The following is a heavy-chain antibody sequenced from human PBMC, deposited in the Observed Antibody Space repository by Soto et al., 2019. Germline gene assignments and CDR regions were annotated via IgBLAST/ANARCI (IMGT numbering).Heavy chain of an antibody. V-gene: IGHV3-11*01. J-gene: IGHJ6*03. CDR3: ARDEDYYYYYMDV. CDR2: ISSSGSTI. Sequence: GGSLRLSCAASGFTFSDYYMSWIRQAPGKGLEWVSYISSSGSTIYYADSVKGRFTISRDNAKNSLYLQMNSLRAEDTAVYYCARDEDYYYYYMDVWGKGTTVTVSS. CDR1: GFTFSDYY.